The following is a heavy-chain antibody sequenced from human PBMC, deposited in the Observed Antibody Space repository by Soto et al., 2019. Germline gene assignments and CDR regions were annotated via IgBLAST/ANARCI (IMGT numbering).Heavy chain of an antibody. D-gene: IGHD3-3*01. CDR1: GFTFTNYG. J-gene: IGHJ5*02. CDR3: ARVDPYYACDL. V-gene: IGHV3-33*01. Sequence: QEQLVESGGGVAQPGRSLRLSCAASGFTFTNYGMQWVRQAPGKGLEWVAVIWYDGINTHYTESVKGRFSITRDDSKNTLYLQMNSLRVEDAAVYRCARVDPYYACDLWGQGTLVNVSS. CDR2: IWYDGINT.